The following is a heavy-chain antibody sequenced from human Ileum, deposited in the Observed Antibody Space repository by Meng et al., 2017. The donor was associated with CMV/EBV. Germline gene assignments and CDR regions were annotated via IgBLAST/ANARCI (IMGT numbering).Heavy chain of an antibody. V-gene: IGHV4-34*01. CDR2: INYRGSI. J-gene: IGHJ4*02. CDR1: ADSFTGYH. CDR3: VRGNWVSDF. D-gene: IGHD7-27*01. Sequence: QVQLQQWGAEVLMPSEALSLTHTVSADSFTGYHWTWIRQPPGKGPEWIGEINYRGSIHYNPSLESRVTISLDMSTNQLSLKLNSVTAADTAVYYCVRGNWVSDFWGQGTLVTVSS.